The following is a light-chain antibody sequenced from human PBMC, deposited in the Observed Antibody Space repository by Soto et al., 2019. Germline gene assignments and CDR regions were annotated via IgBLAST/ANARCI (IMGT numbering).Light chain of an antibody. V-gene: IGLV2-23*03. CDR2: EGS. Sequence: QSALTQPASVSGSPGQSISISCTGTSSDIGSYNLVPWYQQLPGKAPKLIIYEGSKRPSGLSNRFSGSKSGNTASLTISGLQAEDEADYYCCSYAGSYTFVFGGGTKVTVL. CDR3: CSYAGSYTFV. J-gene: IGLJ2*01. CDR1: SSDIGSYNL.